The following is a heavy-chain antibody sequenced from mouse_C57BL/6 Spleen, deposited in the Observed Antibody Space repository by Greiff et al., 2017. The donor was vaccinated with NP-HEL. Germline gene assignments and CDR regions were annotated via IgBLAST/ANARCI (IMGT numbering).Heavy chain of an antibody. Sequence: LVESGAELARPGASVKLSCKASGYTFTSYGISWVKQRTGQGLEWIGEIYPRSGNTYYNEKFKGKATLTADKSSSTAYMELRSLTSEDSSVYFCARSYYGSSPDYFDYWGKGTTLTVSS. CDR1: GYTFTSYG. CDR3: ARSYYGSSPDYFDY. CDR2: IYPRSGNT. V-gene: IGHV1-81*01. J-gene: IGHJ2*01. D-gene: IGHD1-1*01.